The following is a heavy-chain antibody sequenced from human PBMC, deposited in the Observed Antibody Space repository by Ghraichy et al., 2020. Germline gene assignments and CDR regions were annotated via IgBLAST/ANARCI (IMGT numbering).Heavy chain of an antibody. V-gene: IGHV6-1*01. CDR1: GDSVSTNSAA. J-gene: IGHJ5*02. CDR2: TYYMSKWYY. D-gene: IGHD6-13*01. CDR3: ARGGYSSSWYSSRWFDP. Sequence: SQTLSLTCAISGDSVSTNSAAWNWIRQSPSRGLEWLGRTYYMSKWYYDYAVSLKSRMTINSATSKNQFSLQLNSVTPEDTAVYYCARGGYSSSWYSSRWFDPWGQGTLVTVSS.